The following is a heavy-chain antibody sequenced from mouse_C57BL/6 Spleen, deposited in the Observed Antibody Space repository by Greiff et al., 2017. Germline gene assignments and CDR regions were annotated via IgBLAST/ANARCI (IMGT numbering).Heavy chain of an antibody. CDR1: GYTFTSYW. J-gene: IGHJ4*01. V-gene: IGHV1-50*01. D-gene: IGHD1-1*01. CDR2: IDPSDSYT. Sequence: QVHVKQSGAELVKPGASVKLSCKASGYTFTSYWMQWVKQRPGQGLEWIGEIDPSDSYTNYNQKFKGKATLTVDTSSSTAYMQLSSLTSEDSAVYYCGGYYYGSSPSMDYWGQGTSVTVSS. CDR3: GGYYYGSSPSMDY.